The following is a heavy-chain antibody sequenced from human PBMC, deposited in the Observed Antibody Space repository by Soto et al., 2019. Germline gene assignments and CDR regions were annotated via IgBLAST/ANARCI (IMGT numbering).Heavy chain of an antibody. Sequence: PGGSLRLSCAASGFTFSSYWMSWVRQAPGKGLEWVANIKQDGSEKYYVDSVKGRFTISRDNAKNSLYLQMNSLRAEDTAVYYCASAYIVVVPAATDYWGQGTLVTVSS. CDR1: GFTFSSYW. CDR2: IKQDGSEK. J-gene: IGHJ4*02. V-gene: IGHV3-7*01. CDR3: ASAYIVVVPAATDY. D-gene: IGHD2-2*01.